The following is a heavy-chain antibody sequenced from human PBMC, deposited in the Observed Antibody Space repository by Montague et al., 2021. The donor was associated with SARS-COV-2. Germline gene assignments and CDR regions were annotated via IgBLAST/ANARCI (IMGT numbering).Heavy chain of an antibody. CDR2: SHTGDST. CDR1: GFSVSSTH. V-gene: IGHV3-66*01. Sequence: SLRLSCAASGFSVSSTHMSWVRQAPGKGLEWVSSSHTGDSTYYADSVKGRFTFSRDISRNTVDLQMNGRRPEDTAAYYCARDKVSATTGGPGYYFDYWGQGALVTVSS. J-gene: IGHJ4*02. CDR3: ARDKVSATTGGPGYYFDY. D-gene: IGHD2-8*02.